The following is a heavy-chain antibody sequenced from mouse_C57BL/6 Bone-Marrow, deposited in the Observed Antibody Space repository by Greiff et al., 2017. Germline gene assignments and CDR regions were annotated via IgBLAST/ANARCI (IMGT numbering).Heavy chain of an antibody. CDR3: ARKDPSHYYGSSYAMDY. V-gene: IGHV2-9-1*01. CDR2: IWTGGGT. CDR1: GFSLTSYA. D-gene: IGHD1-1*01. J-gene: IGHJ4*01. Sequence: VQLVESGPGLVAPSQSLSITCTVSGFSLTSYAISWVRQPPGKGLEWLGVIWTGGGTNYNSALKSRLSISKDNSKSQVFLKMNSLQTDDTARYYCARKDPSHYYGSSYAMDYWGQGTSVTVSS.